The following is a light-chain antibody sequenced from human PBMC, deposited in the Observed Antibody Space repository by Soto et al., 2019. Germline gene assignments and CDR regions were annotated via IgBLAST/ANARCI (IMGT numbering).Light chain of an antibody. Sequence: EIVLTQSPATVSVSPGARVALSCLASQSVSSNLAWYQQKPGQAPRLLIYGASTRATGIPDRFRGSGSGTDFTLTISRLEPEDFAVYYCQQYDSSPITFGQGTRLEIK. CDR2: GAS. J-gene: IGKJ5*01. CDR3: QQYDSSPIT. CDR1: QSVSSN. V-gene: IGKV3-20*01.